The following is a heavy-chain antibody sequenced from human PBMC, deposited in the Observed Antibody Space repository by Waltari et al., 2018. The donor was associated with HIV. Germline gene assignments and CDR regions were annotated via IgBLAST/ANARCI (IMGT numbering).Heavy chain of an antibody. D-gene: IGHD2-15*01. V-gene: IGHV4-34*01. CDR2: INHSGST. J-gene: IGHJ4*02. Sequence: QVQLQQWGAGLLKPSETLSLTCAVYGGSFSGYYWSWIRQPPGKGLEWIGEINHSGSTNYNPSLKSRVTISVDTSKNQFSLKLSSVTAADTAVYYCAREGVEDPFDYWGQGTLVTVSS. CDR1: GGSFSGYY. CDR3: AREGVEDPFDY.